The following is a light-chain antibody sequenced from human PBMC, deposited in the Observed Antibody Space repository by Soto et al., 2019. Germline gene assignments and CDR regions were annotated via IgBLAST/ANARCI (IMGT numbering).Light chain of an antibody. CDR3: QQFNSYPRT. J-gene: IGKJ3*01. CDR2: DAS. CDR1: QGISSA. V-gene: IGKV1-13*02. Sequence: AIQLTQSPSSLSASVGDRVTITCRASQGISSALAWYQQKPGKAPKLLIYDASSVASGVPSRFSGSGSGTDFSLTISSLQTEDFATYYCQQFNSYPRTFGPGTKVDI.